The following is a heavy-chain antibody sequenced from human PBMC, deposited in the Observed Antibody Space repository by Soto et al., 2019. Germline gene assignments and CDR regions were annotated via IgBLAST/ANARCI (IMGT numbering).Heavy chain of an antibody. CDR1: GFIFSNFE. Sequence: EVQLVESGGNLVQPGGSLRLSCAASGFIFSNFEMHWVRQAPGKGLEWVSYINTAGSTKYYAGSVKGRFTISRDNARNSLFLQMNSLRAEDTAVYYCARAECSSPDCLTAYYSYGLDVWGQGSTVTVSS. D-gene: IGHD3-9*01. CDR3: ARAECSSPDCLTAYYSYGLDV. CDR2: INTAGSTK. J-gene: IGHJ6*02. V-gene: IGHV3-48*03.